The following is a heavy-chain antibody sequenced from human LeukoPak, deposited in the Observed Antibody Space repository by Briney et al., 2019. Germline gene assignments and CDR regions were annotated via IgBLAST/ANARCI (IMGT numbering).Heavy chain of an antibody. D-gene: IGHD3-3*01. CDR3: AKEFVKYYDFWSGYYHFDY. Sequence: GGSPRLSCAASGFTFSSFAMSWVRQAPGKGLEWVSGISGSGESTYYADSVKGRFTISRGNFKNTLYLQMNSLRAEDTAVYYCAKEFVKYYDFWSGYYHFDYWGQGTLVTVSS. CDR2: ISGSGEST. CDR1: GFTFSSFA. J-gene: IGHJ4*02. V-gene: IGHV3-23*01.